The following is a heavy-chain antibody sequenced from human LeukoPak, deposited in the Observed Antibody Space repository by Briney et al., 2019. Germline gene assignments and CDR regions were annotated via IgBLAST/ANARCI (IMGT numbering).Heavy chain of an antibody. J-gene: IGHJ6*02. D-gene: IGHD3-10*01. V-gene: IGHV1-46*01. CDR3: ARDWITMVREYSYYYYYGMVV. CDR2: INPSGGST. Sequence: ASVKVSCKASGYTFTSYYMHWVRQAPGQGLEWMGIINPSGGSTSYAQKFQGRVTMTRDTSTSTVYMELSSLRSEDTAVYYCARDWITMVREYSYYYYYGMVVWGQGTTVTVSS. CDR1: GYTFTSYY.